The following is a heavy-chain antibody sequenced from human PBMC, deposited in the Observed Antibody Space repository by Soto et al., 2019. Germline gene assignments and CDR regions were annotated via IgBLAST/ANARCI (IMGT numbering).Heavy chain of an antibody. J-gene: IGHJ6*02. V-gene: IGHV3-33*06. CDR2: MSYDGSHE. CDR1: GFTCISYG. Sequence: GGSLRLSCVASGFTCISYGMHWVRQAPGKGLEWVAVMSYDGSHEYYADSVKGRFTISRDNSKTILYLQMNSLRLEDTAVYYCAKGSVLRVVEAPLAILGGVDVWGQGAMVTVSS. CDR3: AKGSVLRVVEAPLAILGGVDV. D-gene: IGHD2-8*01.